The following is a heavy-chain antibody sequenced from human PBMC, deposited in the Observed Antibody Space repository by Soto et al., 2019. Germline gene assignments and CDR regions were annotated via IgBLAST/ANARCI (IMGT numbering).Heavy chain of an antibody. V-gene: IGHV1-69*14. CDR2: ILPIFGTA. CDR3: ARGHEYGGNSDDFDI. Sequence: QVQLVQSGAEVKKPGSSVKVSCKASGGTFSTSSINWVRQAPGQRPEWMGNILPIFGTADYAQKFQDRVTITADKSTKTAYMEMRSLLSEDTAVYYCARGHEYGGNSDDFDIWGQGTVVTVSS. CDR1: GGTFSTSS. J-gene: IGHJ3*02. D-gene: IGHD4-17*01.